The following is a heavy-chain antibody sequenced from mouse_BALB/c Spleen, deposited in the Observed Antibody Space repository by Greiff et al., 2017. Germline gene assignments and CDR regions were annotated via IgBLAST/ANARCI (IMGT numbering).Heavy chain of an antibody. CDR3: VRGTYYYGSRYYFDY. CDR2: IRSKSNNYAT. CDR1: GFTFNTYA. J-gene: IGHJ2*01. Sequence: EVQLVESGGGLVQPKGSLKLSCAASGFTFNTYAMNWVRQAPGKGLEWVARIRSKSNNYATYYADSVKDRFTISRDDSQSMLYLQMNNLKTEDTAMYYCVRGTYYYGSRYYFDYWGQGTTLTVSS. V-gene: IGHV10-1*02. D-gene: IGHD1-1*01.